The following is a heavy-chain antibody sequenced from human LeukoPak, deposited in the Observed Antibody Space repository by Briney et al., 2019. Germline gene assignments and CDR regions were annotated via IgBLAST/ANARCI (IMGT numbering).Heavy chain of an antibody. Sequence: GGSLRLSCAASGFTFSSYGMHWVRQAPGKGLEWVAVIWYDGSNKYYADSVKGRFTISRDNSKNTLYLQMTSLRADDTAVYHCARDRVLHYFDYWGQGTLVTVSS. CDR1: GFTFSSYG. CDR3: ARDRVLHYFDY. D-gene: IGHD3-16*01. V-gene: IGHV3-33*01. CDR2: IWYDGSNK. J-gene: IGHJ4*02.